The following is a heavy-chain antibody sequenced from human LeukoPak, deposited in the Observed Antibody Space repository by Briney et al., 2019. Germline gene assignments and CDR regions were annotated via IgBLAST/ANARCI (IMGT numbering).Heavy chain of an antibody. D-gene: IGHD3-22*01. J-gene: IGHJ4*02. CDR3: ARRPPHYYDSSGYYDY. V-gene: IGHV4-59*08. CDR1: GGSISSHY. Sequence: PSETLSLTCTVSGGSISSHYWSWIRQPPGKGLEWIGYIYYSGSTNYNPSLKSRVTISVDTSKNQFSLKLSSVTAADTAVYYCARRPPHYYDSSGYYDYWGQGTLVTVSS. CDR2: IYYSGST.